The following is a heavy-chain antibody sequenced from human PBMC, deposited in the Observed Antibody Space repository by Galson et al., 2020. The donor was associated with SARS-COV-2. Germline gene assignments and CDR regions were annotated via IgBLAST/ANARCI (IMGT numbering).Heavy chain of an antibody. CDR2: IYTSGNT. CDR1: GASIRSGRYH. CDR3: ARGEFLEFYYYGMDV. D-gene: IGHD3-3*01. V-gene: IGHV4-61*02. J-gene: IGHJ6*04. Sequence: SETLSLTCTVSGASIRSGRYHWSWIRQPAGKGLESIGRIYTSGNTNYNPSLQSRVTISLDTSKNQFSLRLRSVTAADTAGYYCARGEFLEFYYYGMDVWGKGTTVAGAS.